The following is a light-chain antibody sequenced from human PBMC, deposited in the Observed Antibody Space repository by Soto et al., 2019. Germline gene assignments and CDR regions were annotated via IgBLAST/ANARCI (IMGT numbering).Light chain of an antibody. CDR1: SGHSSFA. J-gene: IGLJ3*02. Sequence: QLVLTQSPSASASLGASVKLTCTLSSGHSSFAIAWHQQQPEKGPRYLMKLNSDGSHNKGDGIPDRFSGSSSGAERYLTISSLQSEDEAAYYCQTWGTGVWVFGGGTKLTVL. V-gene: IGLV4-69*01. CDR2: LNSDGSH. CDR3: QTWGTGVWV.